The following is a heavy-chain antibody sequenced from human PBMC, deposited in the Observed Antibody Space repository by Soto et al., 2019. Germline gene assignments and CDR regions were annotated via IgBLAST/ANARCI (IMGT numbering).Heavy chain of an antibody. CDR1: GGTFSSYT. Sequence: ASVKVSCKASGGTFSSYTISWVRQAPGQGLEWMGRIIPILGIANYAQKFQGRVTITADKSTSTAYMELSSLRSEDTAVYYCASDGGTIAAGTTTISWVPSATANYYYYYMDVWGKGTTVTVSS. D-gene: IGHD6-13*01. CDR3: ASDGGTIAAGTTTISWVPSATANYYYYYMDV. V-gene: IGHV1-69*02. J-gene: IGHJ6*03. CDR2: IIPILGIA.